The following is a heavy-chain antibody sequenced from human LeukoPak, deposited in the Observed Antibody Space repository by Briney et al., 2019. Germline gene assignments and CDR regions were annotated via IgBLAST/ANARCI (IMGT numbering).Heavy chain of an antibody. Sequence: SETLSLTCTVSGGSISSYYWSWIRQPPGKGLEWIGYIYYSGSTNYNPSLKSRVTISVDTSKNQFSLKLSSVTAADTAVYYRARSIDDYGDYAYWGQGTLVTVSS. D-gene: IGHD4-17*01. CDR3: ARSIDDYGDYAY. V-gene: IGHV4-59*01. CDR1: GGSISSYY. J-gene: IGHJ4*02. CDR2: IYYSGST.